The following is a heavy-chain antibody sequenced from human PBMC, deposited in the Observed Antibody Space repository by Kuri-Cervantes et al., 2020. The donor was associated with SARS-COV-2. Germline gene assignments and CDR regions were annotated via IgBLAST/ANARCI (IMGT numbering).Heavy chain of an antibody. V-gene: IGHV3-30*03. CDR1: GFTFSSYG. D-gene: IGHD1-1*01. J-gene: IGHJ4*02. CDR3: VRDGDHWNFDY. Sequence: GESLKISCAASGFTFSSYGMHWVRQAPGKGLEWVAVISYDGSNKYYADSVKGRFTLSRDNAKNMLFLQMNRLRAEDTAVYYCVRDGDHWNFDYWGQGTLVTVSS. CDR2: ISYDGSNK.